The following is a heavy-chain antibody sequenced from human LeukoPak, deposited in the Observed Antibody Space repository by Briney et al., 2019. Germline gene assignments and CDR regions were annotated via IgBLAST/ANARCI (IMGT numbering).Heavy chain of an antibody. J-gene: IGHJ4*02. Sequence: SVKVSCEASGGTFSSYAISWVRQAPGQGLEWMGRIIPIFGTANYAQKFQGRVTITTDESTSTAYMELSSLRSEDTAVYYCARVGSGWYDYWGQGTLVTVSS. V-gene: IGHV1-69*05. D-gene: IGHD6-19*01. CDR2: IIPIFGTA. CDR3: ARVGSGWYDY. CDR1: GGTFSSYA.